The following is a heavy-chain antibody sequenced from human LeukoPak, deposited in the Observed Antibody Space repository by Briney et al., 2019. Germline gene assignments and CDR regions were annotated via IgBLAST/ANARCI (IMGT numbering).Heavy chain of an antibody. Sequence: SETLSLTCAVYGGSFSGYYWSWIRQPPGKGLEWIGEINHSGSTNYNPSLQSRVNISVDTSKTQFSLKLSSVTAADTAVYYCARGLAAGRYYYYYYMDVWGKGTTVTVSS. CDR3: ARGLAAGRYYYYYYMDV. D-gene: IGHD6-13*01. J-gene: IGHJ6*03. CDR2: INHSGST. V-gene: IGHV4-34*01. CDR1: GGSFSGYY.